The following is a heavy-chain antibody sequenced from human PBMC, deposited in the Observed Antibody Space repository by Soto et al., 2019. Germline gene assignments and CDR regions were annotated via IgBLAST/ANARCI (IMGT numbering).Heavy chain of an antibody. V-gene: IGHV3-15*01. CDR3: TTAVPPREGYSYGYDY. CDR2: IKSKTDGGTT. D-gene: IGHD5-18*01. CDR1: GFTFSNAW. J-gene: IGHJ4*02. Sequence: GGSLRLSCAASGFTFSNAWMSWVRQAPGKGLEWVGRIKSKTDGGTTDYAAPVKGRFTISRDDSKNTLYLQMNSLKTEDTAVYYCTTAVPPREGYSYGYDYWGQGTPVTSPQ.